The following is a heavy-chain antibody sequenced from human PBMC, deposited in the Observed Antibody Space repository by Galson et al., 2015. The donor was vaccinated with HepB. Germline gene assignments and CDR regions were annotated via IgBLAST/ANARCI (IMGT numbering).Heavy chain of an antibody. CDR1: GFTFSSYA. J-gene: IGHJ1*01. Sequence: SLRLSCAASGFTFSSYALHWVRQAPGKGLEWVALISYDGRNKHYVDSVKGRFTISRDNSKNTLYLQMNSLRAEDTAVYYCARDKVETVAGTGYFQHWGQGTLVTVSS. V-gene: IGHV3-30*04. D-gene: IGHD6-19*01. CDR2: ISYDGRNK. CDR3: ARDKVETVAGTGYFQH.